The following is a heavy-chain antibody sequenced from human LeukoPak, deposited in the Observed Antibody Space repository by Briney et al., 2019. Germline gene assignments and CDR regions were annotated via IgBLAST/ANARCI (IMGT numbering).Heavy chain of an antibody. V-gene: IGHV1-8*01. Sequence: ASVKVSCKASGYTFTSYDINWVRQATGQGLEWMGWMNPNSGNTGYAQKFQGRVTMTRNTSISTAYMELSSLRSEDTAVYYCARGPPRDILTGYYQSYFDYWGQGTMVTVSS. J-gene: IGHJ4*03. CDR1: GYTFTSYD. CDR3: ARGPPRDILTGYYQSYFDY. CDR2: MNPNSGNT. D-gene: IGHD3-9*01.